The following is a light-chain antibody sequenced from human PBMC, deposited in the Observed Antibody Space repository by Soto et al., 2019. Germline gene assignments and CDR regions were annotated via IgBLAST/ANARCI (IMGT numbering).Light chain of an antibody. Sequence: QSALTQPRSVSGSPGQSVTISCTGTSSDVGAYNYVSWYQTHPGKAPKLMIYDVNKRPSGVPDRFSGSKSGNTASLIISGLQAEDEADYYCCSYAGSYTHWVFGGGTKLTVL. J-gene: IGLJ3*02. CDR1: SSDVGAYNY. CDR3: CSYAGSYTHWV. CDR2: DVN. V-gene: IGLV2-11*01.